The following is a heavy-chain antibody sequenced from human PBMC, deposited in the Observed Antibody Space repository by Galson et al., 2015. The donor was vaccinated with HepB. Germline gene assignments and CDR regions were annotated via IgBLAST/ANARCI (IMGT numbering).Heavy chain of an antibody. CDR3: AREALPEYSSSSGYFDL. Sequence: SLRLSCAASGFTVSSYSMNWVRQAPGKGLEWVSSISSSSSYIYYADSVKGRFTISRNNAKNSLYLQMNSLRAEDTAVYYCAREALPEYSSSSGYFDLWGRGTLVTVSS. D-gene: IGHD6-6*01. J-gene: IGHJ2*01. CDR2: ISSSSSYI. CDR1: GFTVSSYS. V-gene: IGHV3-21*01.